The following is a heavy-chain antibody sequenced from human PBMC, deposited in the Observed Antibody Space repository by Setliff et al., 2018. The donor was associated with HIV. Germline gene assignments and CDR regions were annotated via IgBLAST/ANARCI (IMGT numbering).Heavy chain of an antibody. CDR2: ISNDGTTT. J-gene: IGHJ4*02. D-gene: IGHD4-17*01. CDR3: ARESYDYGDYVGSSSFDY. Sequence: PGGSLRLSCAASGFSVSSPYMSWVRQAPGKGLVWVSRISNDGTTTTYADAVKGRFTISRDNAKNTLYLQMNNLGVEDTAVYYCARESYDYGDYVGSSSFDYWGQGTLVTVSS. CDR1: GFSVSSPY. V-gene: IGHV3-74*01.